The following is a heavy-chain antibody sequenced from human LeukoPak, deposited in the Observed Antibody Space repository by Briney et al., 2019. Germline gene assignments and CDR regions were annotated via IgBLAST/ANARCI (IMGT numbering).Heavy chain of an antibody. V-gene: IGHV4-34*01. D-gene: IGHD3-9*01. CDR3: ARGLSLRYFESFDY. Sequence: SETLSLTCAVYGGSFSGYYWSWIRQPPGKGLEWIGGINHSGSTNYNPSLKSRVTISVDTSKNQFSLKLSSVTAADTAVYYCARGLSLRYFESFDYWGQGTLVTVSS. CDR1: GGSFSGYY. J-gene: IGHJ4*02. CDR2: INHSGST.